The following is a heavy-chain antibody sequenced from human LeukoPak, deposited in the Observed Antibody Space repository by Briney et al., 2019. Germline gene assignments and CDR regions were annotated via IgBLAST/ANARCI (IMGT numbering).Heavy chain of an antibody. V-gene: IGHV4-34*01. J-gene: IGHJ4*02. CDR1: GGSFSGYY. Sequence: LETLSLTCAVYGGSFSGYYWSWIRQPPGKGLEWIGEINHSGSTNYNPSLKSRVTISVDTSKDQFSLKLSSVTAADTAVYYCASRYYYYDSSGYAYWGQGTLVTVSS. CDR2: INHSGST. D-gene: IGHD3-22*01. CDR3: ASRYYYYDSSGYAY.